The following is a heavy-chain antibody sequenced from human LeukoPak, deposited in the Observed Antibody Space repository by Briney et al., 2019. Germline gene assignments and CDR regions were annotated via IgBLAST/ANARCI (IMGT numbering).Heavy chain of an antibody. V-gene: IGHV3-23*01. CDR2: ITLSGGGT. D-gene: IGHD2-2*01. CDR3: AKRGNPAVGHHYLDV. Sequence: GGSLRLSCAASGFTFSSYDMSWVRQAPGKGLEWVSSITLSGGGTFYADSVKGRFTISRDNSKNTLYLQMNSLGAEDTAVYYCAKRGNPAVGHHYLDVWGEGTTVSVSS. CDR1: GFTFSSYD. J-gene: IGHJ6*03.